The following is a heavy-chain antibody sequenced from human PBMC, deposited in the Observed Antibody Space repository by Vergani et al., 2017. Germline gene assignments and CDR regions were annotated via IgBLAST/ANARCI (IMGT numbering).Heavy chain of an antibody. CDR3: AKGTDNHYGSGSNDYYGMDV. CDR1: GFTFSSYA. V-gene: IGHV3-23*01. D-gene: IGHD3-10*01. J-gene: IGHJ6*02. Sequence: EVQLLESGGGLVQPGGSLRLSCAASGFTFSSYAMSWVRQAPGKGLEWVSAISGSGGSTYYADSVKGRFTISRDNSKNTLYLQMNSLRAEDTAVYYCAKGTDNHYGSGSNDYYGMDVWGQGTTVTVSS. CDR2: ISGSGGST.